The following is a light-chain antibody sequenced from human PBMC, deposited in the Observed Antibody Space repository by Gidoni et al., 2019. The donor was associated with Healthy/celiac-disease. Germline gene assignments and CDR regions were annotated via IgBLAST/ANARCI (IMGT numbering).Light chain of an antibody. J-gene: IGKJ1*01. V-gene: IGKV3-20*01. CDR1: QSVSSSY. CDR2: GAS. Sequence: EIVLTQPPGTLSLSPGERATLPCSASQSVSSSYLAWYQQKPGQAPRLLIYGASSRATGIPDRFSGSGSGTDFTLTISRLEPEDFAVYYCQQYGSSRTFGQGTKVEI. CDR3: QQYGSSRT.